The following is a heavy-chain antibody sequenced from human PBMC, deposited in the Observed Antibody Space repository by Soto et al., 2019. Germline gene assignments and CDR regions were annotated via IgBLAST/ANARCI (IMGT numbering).Heavy chain of an antibody. CDR3: AKGGRQWLVTSDFNY. CDR2: VSHEGRNT. V-gene: IGHV3-30*18. J-gene: IGHJ4*02. CDR1: GFTFSDYA. D-gene: IGHD6-19*01. Sequence: VQLVESGGGVVQPGRSLRLSCAASGFTFSDYAMHWVRQAPGKGLEWVAVVSHEGRNTDYADSVKGRFTISRDSSKNTVSLEMTSLRAEDTAVYYSAKGGRQWLVTSDFNYWGQGALVTVSS.